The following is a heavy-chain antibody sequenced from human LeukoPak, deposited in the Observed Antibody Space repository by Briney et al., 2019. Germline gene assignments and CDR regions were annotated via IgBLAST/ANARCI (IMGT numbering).Heavy chain of an antibody. CDR3: ARGRGLDY. CDR1: GFTFPSHW. CDR2: IKQDGSEK. Sequence: GALRLSFSASGFTFPSHWMSWGRQGPGKGLEWVANIKQDGSEKYYVDSVKGRFTISRDNAKNSLCLQINSLRAEDTAVYYCARGRGLDYWGQGTLVTVSS. V-gene: IGHV3-7*01. J-gene: IGHJ4*02.